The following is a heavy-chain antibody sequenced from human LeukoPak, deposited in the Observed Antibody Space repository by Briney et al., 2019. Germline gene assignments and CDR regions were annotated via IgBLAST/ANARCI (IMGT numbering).Heavy chain of an antibody. Sequence: SETLSLTCTVSGGSISSYYWSWIRHPAGKGLEWMGRIYTSGSNNYNPSLKSRVTMSVDTSKNQFSLKLSSVTAADTAMYYCAREVADYGGYYYYHYMDVWGKGTTVTVSS. CDR3: AREVADYGGYYYYHYMDV. J-gene: IGHJ6*03. V-gene: IGHV4-4*07. D-gene: IGHD4-23*01. CDR1: GGSISSYY. CDR2: IYTSGSN.